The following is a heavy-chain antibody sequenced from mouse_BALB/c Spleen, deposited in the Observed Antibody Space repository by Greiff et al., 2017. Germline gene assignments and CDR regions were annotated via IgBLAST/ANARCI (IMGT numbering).Heavy chain of an antibody. CDR3: ARSARATWFAY. CDR1: GFTFSSFG. Sequence: EVQLVESGGGLVQPGGSRKLSCAASGFTFSSFGMHWVRQAPEKGLEWVAYISSGSSTIYYADTVKGRFTISRDNPKNTLFLQMTSLRSEDTAMYYCARSARATWFAYWGQGTLVTVSA. J-gene: IGHJ3*01. D-gene: IGHD3-1*01. CDR2: ISSGSSTI. V-gene: IGHV5-17*02.